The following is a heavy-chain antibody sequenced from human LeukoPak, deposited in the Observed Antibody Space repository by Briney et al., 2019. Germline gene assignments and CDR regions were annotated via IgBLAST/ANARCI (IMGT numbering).Heavy chain of an antibody. Sequence: PSETLSLTCTVSGGSISRGSYYWGWIRQPPGKGLEWIGSIYYTRSTYYNPSLKSRVTISVDKSKNQFSLKLSSVTAADTAVYYCANKPSWIQQNTGDAFDIWGQGTMVTVSS. CDR2: IYYTRST. J-gene: IGHJ3*02. CDR1: GGSISRGSYY. D-gene: IGHD5-18*01. CDR3: ANKPSWIQQNTGDAFDI. V-gene: IGHV4-39*07.